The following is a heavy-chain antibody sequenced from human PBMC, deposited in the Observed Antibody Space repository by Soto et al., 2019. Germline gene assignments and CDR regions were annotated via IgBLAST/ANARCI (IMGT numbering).Heavy chain of an antibody. CDR3: AKDLYCSATTCSKSYDQ. J-gene: IGHJ4*02. V-gene: IGHV3-23*01. D-gene: IGHD2-2*01. Sequence: GGSLRLSCAASGFTFSNYAINWVRQAPGKGLEWLSVISDSGAVTFYGDSVKGRFTIFRDNSKGTLYLQMNSLRAEDTAVYYCAKDLYCSATTCSKSYDQWGQGTLVTVSS. CDR2: ISDSGAVT. CDR1: GFTFSNYA.